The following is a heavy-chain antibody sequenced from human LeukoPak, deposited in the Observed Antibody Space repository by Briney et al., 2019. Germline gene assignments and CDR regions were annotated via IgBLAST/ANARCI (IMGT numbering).Heavy chain of an antibody. V-gene: IGHV4-39*01. CDR3: ARLGSGSYYGDAFDI. D-gene: IGHD1-26*01. Sequence: SETLSLTCTVSGGSISSSSYYWGWIRQPPGKGLEWIGSIYYSGSTYYNPSLKSRVTISVDTSKSQFSLKLSSVTAADTAVYYCARLGSGSYYGDAFDIWGQGTMVTVSS. CDR1: GGSISSSSYY. CDR2: IYYSGST. J-gene: IGHJ3*02.